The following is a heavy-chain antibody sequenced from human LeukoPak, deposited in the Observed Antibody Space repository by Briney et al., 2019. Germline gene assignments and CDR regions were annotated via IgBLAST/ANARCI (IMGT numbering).Heavy chain of an antibody. J-gene: IGHJ4*02. Sequence: GGSLRLSCAASGFTFSDSGMHWVRQAPGKGLEWVSYISSSSSTIYYADSVKGRFTISRDNAKNSLYLQMNSLRAEDTAVYYCAGPSGLFDYWGQGTLVTVSS. D-gene: IGHD3-10*01. CDR1: GFTFSDSG. CDR3: AGPSGLFDY. V-gene: IGHV3-48*01. CDR2: ISSSSSTI.